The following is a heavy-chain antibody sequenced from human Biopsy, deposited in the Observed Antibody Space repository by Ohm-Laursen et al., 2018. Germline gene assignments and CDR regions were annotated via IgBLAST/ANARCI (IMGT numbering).Heavy chain of an antibody. CDR3: ARGGYFDSNGYFWFDP. V-gene: IGHV4-31*01. J-gene: IGHJ5*02. D-gene: IGHD3-22*01. CDR2: IFNSANT. CDR1: GGSISSGGSF. Sequence: LSLPCTVSGGSISSGGSFWSWIRQRPGKGLEWIGYIFNSANTYYNPSLKNLITISGDTSKNQFSLKLNSVTAADTAVYYCARGGYFDSNGYFWFDPWGQGTLVTVSS.